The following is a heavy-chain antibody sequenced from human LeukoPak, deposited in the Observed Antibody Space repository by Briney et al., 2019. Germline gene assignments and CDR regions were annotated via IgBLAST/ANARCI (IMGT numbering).Heavy chain of an antibody. V-gene: IGHV4-61*09. Sequence: PSETLSLTCTVSGGSISSGSYYWSWIRQPAGKGLEWIGHIYTSGSTNYNPSLKSRVTISVDTSKNQFPLKLSSVSAADTAVYYCARDMGWQQFDQWGQGTLVTVSS. J-gene: IGHJ4*02. CDR3: ARDMGWQQFDQ. CDR1: GGSISSGSYY. D-gene: IGHD5-24*01. CDR2: IYTSGST.